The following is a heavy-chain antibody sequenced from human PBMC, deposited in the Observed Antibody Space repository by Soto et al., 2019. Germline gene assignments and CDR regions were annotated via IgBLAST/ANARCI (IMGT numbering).Heavy chain of an antibody. CDR3: ARVGSDPYYYYYYGMDV. J-gene: IGHJ6*02. CDR2: IYYSGST. Sequence: PSETLSLTCAVSGYSISSSNWWGWIRQPPGKGLEWIGYIYYSGSTYYNPSLKSRVTISVDTSKNQFSLKLSSVTAADTAVYYCARVGSDPYYYYYYGMDVWGQGTTVTVSS. CDR1: GYSISSSNW. V-gene: IGHV4-28*03. D-gene: IGHD3-10*01.